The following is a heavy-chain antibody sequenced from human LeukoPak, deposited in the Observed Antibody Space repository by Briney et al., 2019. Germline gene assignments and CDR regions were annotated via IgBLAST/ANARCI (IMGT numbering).Heavy chain of an antibody. Sequence: GGSLRLSCAASGFIFSSYWMSWVRQAPGKGLEWVANIKQDGSEKYYVDSVKGRFTISRDNAKNSLYLQMNSLRAEDTAVYYCARGTVVPGYYFDYWGQGTLVTVSS. CDR1: GFIFSSYW. D-gene: IGHD4/OR15-4a*01. CDR3: ARGTVVPGYYFDY. CDR2: IKQDGSEK. J-gene: IGHJ4*02. V-gene: IGHV3-7*01.